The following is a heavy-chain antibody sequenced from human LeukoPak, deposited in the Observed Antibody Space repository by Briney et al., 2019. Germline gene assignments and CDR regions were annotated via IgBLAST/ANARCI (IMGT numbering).Heavy chain of an antibody. CDR1: GFTFSSYG. J-gene: IGHJ4*02. Sequence: GGSLRLSCAASGFTFSSYGMHWVRQAPGKGLEWVAVISYDGSNKYYADSVKGRFTISRDNSKNTLYLQMNSPRAEDTAVYYCAKGDDYGDYWGQGTLVTVSS. CDR3: AKGDDYGDY. D-gene: IGHD5-24*01. CDR2: ISYDGSNK. V-gene: IGHV3-30*18.